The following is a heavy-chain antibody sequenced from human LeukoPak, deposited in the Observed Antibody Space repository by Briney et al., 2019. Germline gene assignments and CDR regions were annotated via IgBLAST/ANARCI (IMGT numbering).Heavy chain of an antibody. D-gene: IGHD5-18*01. CDR1: GGSSSGYY. J-gene: IGHJ6*04. CDR3: ARVGRGYSYGYVVSYYYGMDV. Sequence: PSETLSLTCAVYGGSSSGYYWSWIRQPPGKGLEWIGEINHSGSTNYNPSLKSRVTIPVDTSKNQFSLKLSSVTAADTAVYYCARVGRGYSYGYVVSYYYGMDVWGKGTTVTVSS. V-gene: IGHV4-34*01. CDR2: INHSGST.